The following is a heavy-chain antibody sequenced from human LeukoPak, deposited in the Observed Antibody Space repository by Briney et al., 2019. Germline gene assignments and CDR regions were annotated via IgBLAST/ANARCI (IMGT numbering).Heavy chain of an antibody. Sequence: ASVKVSCKASGYTFTGYYMHWVRQAPGQGLEWMGWINPNSGGTNYAQKFQGRVTMTRDTSISTAYMELSRLRSDDTAVYYCARAEVAGTGDFDYWGQGTLVTVSS. CDR1: GYTFTGYY. J-gene: IGHJ4*02. V-gene: IGHV1-2*02. CDR3: ARAEVAGTGDFDY. CDR2: INPNSGGT. D-gene: IGHD6-19*01.